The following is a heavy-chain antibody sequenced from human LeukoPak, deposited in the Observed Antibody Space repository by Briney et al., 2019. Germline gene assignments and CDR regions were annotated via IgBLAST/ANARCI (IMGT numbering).Heavy chain of an antibody. Sequence: SETLSLTCTVSGGSISSSSYYWGWIRQPPGKGLDWIGSIYYSGSTYYNPSLKSRVTISVDTFKNQFSLKLSSVTAADTAVYYCAGRSRTVTTVTTNSGLGSFDYWGQGTLVTVSS. CDR1: GGSISSSSYY. J-gene: IGHJ4*02. CDR3: AGRSRTVTTVTTNSGLGSFDY. D-gene: IGHD4-17*01. V-gene: IGHV4-39*07. CDR2: IYYSGST.